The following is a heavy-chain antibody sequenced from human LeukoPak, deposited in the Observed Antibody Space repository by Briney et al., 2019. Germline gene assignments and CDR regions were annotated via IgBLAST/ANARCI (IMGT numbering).Heavy chain of an antibody. CDR2: IYDSGST. CDR3: ARDCSGGSCYGAFDI. Sequence: KPSETLSLTCTVSGASIRSGDYYWSWIRQPPGKGLEWIGYIYDSGSTYYNPSLKSRITISVDTSENRFSLKLSSVIATDTAVYYCARDCSGGSCYGAFDIWGQGTMVTVS. D-gene: IGHD2-15*01. J-gene: IGHJ3*02. CDR1: GASIRSGDYY. V-gene: IGHV4-30-4*01.